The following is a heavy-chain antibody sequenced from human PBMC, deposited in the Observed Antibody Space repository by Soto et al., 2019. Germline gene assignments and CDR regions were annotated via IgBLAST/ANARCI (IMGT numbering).Heavy chain of an antibody. CDR1: GFTFGRDG. V-gene: IGHV3-23*01. D-gene: IGHD4-17*01. CDR2: ITDNGGRT. CDR3: AKERATTTACHC. J-gene: IGHJ4*02. Sequence: LRLSCAASGFTFGRDGMGWVRQAPGKGLEWVSRITDNGGRTYYADSVKGRFTSSRDNTKNMIFLQMNSLRAEDTAVYYCAKERATTTACHCWGQGARVTVSS.